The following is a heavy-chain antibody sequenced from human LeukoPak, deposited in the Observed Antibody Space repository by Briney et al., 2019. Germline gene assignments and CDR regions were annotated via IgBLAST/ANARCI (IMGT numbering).Heavy chain of an antibody. J-gene: IGHJ6*02. Sequence: SETLSLTCTVSGGSISSYYWSWIRQPPGKGLEWIGYIYYSGSTNYNPSLKSRVTISVDTSKNQFSLKLSSVTAADTAVYYCARLHPERPRHYYGMDVWGQGTTVTVSS. CDR2: IYYSGST. D-gene: IGHD1-14*01. CDR1: GGSISSYY. CDR3: ARLHPERPRHYYGMDV. V-gene: IGHV4-59*08.